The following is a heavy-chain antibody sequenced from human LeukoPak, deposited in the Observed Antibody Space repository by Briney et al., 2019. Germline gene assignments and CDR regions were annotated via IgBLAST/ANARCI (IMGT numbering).Heavy chain of an antibody. CDR1: GDSISGYY. CDR2: IYDSGNT. V-gene: IGHV4-59*08. J-gene: IGHJ4*02. CDR3: ARRPTGDPKFDY. D-gene: IGHD7-27*01. Sequence: SETLSLTCTVSGDSISGYYWSWIRQPPGKGLEWIGFIYDSGNTNYNPSLKRRVTISVDTSKNRFSLKLSTVTAADTAVYYCARRPTGDPKFDYWGQGTLVTVSS.